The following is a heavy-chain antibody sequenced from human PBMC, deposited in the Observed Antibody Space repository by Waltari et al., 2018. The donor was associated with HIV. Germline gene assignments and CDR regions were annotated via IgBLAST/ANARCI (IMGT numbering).Heavy chain of an antibody. CDR3: ARDSGSSWPGDFDL. CDR2: IGTAGDT. D-gene: IGHD6-13*01. CDR1: GFTFSSYD. V-gene: IGHV3-13*04. J-gene: IGHJ2*01. Sequence: EVQLVESGGGLVQPGGSLRLSCAASGFTFSSYDMPWVRQATGKGLEWVSAIGTAGDTYYPGSVKGRFTISRENAKNSLYLQMNSLRAGDTAVYYCARDSGSSWPGDFDLWGRGTLVTVSS.